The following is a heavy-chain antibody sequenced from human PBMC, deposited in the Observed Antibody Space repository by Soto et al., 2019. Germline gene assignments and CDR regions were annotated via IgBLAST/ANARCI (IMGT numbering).Heavy chain of an antibody. V-gene: IGHV3-30*18. CDR1: GFTFSSDA. CDR2: ISYDGNNK. CDR3: AKDGPGYSNAWYLEYFGY. Sequence: GWLRLSFSSSGFTFSSDAMHWVRQAPGKGLEWVATISYDGNNKYYADSVRGRFTISRDNSKNTLYLHVNSLRAEDTAVFYCAKDGPGYSNAWYLEYFGYWGQGTLVTVSS. J-gene: IGHJ4*02. D-gene: IGHD6-19*01.